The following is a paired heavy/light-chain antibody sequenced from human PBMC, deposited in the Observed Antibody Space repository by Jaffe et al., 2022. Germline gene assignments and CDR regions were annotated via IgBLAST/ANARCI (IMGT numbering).Light chain of an antibody. CDR1: SSDVGGYNY. V-gene: IGLV2-14*01. Sequence: QSALTQPASVSGSPGQSITISCTGTSSDVGGYNYVSWYQQHPGKAPKLMIYEVSNRPSGVSNRFSGSKSGNTASLTISGLQAEDEADYYCSSYTSSSTRVFGTGTKVTVL. CDR2: EVS. J-gene: IGLJ1*01. CDR3: SSYTSSSTRV.
Heavy chain of an antibody. CDR2: IYHRGTT. D-gene: IGHD3-22*01. CDR1: GYSISSGYY. Sequence: QVQLQESGPGLVKPSETLSLTCDVSGYSISSGYYWGWIRQPPGKGLEWIGSIYHRGTTYYNPSLKSRVTISVDTSKNQFSLKLSSVTAADTAVYYCGRDTTYYFDSGGYYYDYWGQGTLVTVSS. V-gene: IGHV4-38-2*02. CDR3: GRDTTYYFDSGGYYYDY. J-gene: IGHJ4*02.